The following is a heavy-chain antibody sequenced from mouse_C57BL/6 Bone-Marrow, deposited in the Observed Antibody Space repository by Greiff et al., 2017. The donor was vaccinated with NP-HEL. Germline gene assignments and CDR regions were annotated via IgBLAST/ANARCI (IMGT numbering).Heavy chain of an antibody. V-gene: IGHV1-42*01. Sequence: VQLQQSGPELVKPGASVKISCKASGYSFTGYYMNWVKQSPEKSLEWIGEINPRTGGTTYNQKFKAKATLTVDQSSSTAYMQLKSLTSEDSAVYYCANYGSSPYFDYWGQGTTLTVSS. CDR3: ANYGSSPYFDY. CDR1: GYSFTGYY. CDR2: INPRTGGT. J-gene: IGHJ2*01. D-gene: IGHD1-1*01.